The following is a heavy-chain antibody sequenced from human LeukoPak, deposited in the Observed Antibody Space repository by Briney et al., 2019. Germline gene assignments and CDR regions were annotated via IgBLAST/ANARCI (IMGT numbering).Heavy chain of an antibody. D-gene: IGHD3-22*01. CDR2: INHSGST. Sequence: SETLSLTCAVYGGSFSGYYWSWIRQPPGKGLEWIGEINHSGSTNYNPSLKSRVTISVDTSKNQFSLKLSSVTAADTAVYYCARGHSSGYYYSHRPYNRFDPWGQGTLVTVSS. V-gene: IGHV4-34*01. J-gene: IGHJ5*02. CDR1: GGSFSGYY. CDR3: ARGHSSGYYYSHRPYNRFDP.